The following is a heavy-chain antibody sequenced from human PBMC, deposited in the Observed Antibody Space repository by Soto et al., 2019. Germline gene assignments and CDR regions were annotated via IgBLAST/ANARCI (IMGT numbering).Heavy chain of an antibody. CDR3: AIDQRLETENWFDP. V-gene: IGHV3-48*01. CDR2: ISSTSNTI. D-gene: IGHD6-25*01. J-gene: IGHJ5*02. Sequence: GGSLRLSCAASGFTFSTYSMNWVRQAPGKGLEWVSYISSTSNTILYADSVRGRFTISRDNAKNSLYLQMNSLRAEDTAVYYCAIDQRLETENWFDPWGQGTLVTVSS. CDR1: GFTFSTYS.